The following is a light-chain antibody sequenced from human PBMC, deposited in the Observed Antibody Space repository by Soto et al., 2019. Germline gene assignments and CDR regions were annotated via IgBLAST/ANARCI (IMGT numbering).Light chain of an antibody. CDR1: SSDVGAYNY. Sequence: QSVLTQPASVSGSPGQSISISCTGSSSDVGAYNYVSRYQHHPDKAPKLVIYDVTNRPSGVSNRFSGSKSGNTASLTISGLQAEDEADYYCNSYTSSTTTYVFGTGTKVTVL. V-gene: IGLV2-14*03. CDR3: NSYTSSTTTYV. J-gene: IGLJ1*01. CDR2: DVT.